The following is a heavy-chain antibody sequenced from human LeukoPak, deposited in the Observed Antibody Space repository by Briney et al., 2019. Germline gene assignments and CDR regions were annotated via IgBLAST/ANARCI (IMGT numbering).Heavy chain of an antibody. CDR2: INPNSGDT. J-gene: IGHJ4*02. CDR3: ARLDSSGYYAY. V-gene: IGHV1-2*02. CDR1: GYTFTGYY. Sequence: ASVKVSCKASGYTFTGYYMHWVGQAPGQGLEWMGWINPNSGDTNYAQKLQGRVTMTTDTSTSTAYMELRSLRSDDTAVYYCARLDSSGYYAYWGQGTLVTVSS. D-gene: IGHD3-22*01.